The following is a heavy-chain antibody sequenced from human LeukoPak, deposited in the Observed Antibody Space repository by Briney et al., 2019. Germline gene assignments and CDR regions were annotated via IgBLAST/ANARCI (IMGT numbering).Heavy chain of an antibody. V-gene: IGHV3-7*01. CDR3: ARDPMVTSSSSYFDY. J-gene: IGHJ4*02. CDR1: GFTFSSNW. CDR2: IKQDGREK. Sequence: GVSLRLSCSASGFTFSSNWMSWVRQGPGKGLEGVANIKQDGREKSHVDSVKGRFTISRANATNSLYLQGNSLGAEAMAGYYCARDPMVTSSSSYFDYWGQGTLVTASS. D-gene: IGHD4-17*01.